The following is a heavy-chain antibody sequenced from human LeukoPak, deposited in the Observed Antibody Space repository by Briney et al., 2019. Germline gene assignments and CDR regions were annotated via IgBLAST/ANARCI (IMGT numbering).Heavy chain of an antibody. V-gene: IGHV2-70*11. CDR1: GLTCSPRATC. Sequence: SGPALALPSQTLTLTFSFYGLTCSPRATCEGRIRLPPVKARGSPTRIDWDDDKYYSTSLTTRLTISKDTSKNQVVLTMTNMGPVDTATYYCARILVHRYGDYVFENWGQGTLVTVSS. CDR3: ARILVHRYGDYVFEN. D-gene: IGHD4-17*01. J-gene: IGHJ4*02. CDR2: IDWDDDK.